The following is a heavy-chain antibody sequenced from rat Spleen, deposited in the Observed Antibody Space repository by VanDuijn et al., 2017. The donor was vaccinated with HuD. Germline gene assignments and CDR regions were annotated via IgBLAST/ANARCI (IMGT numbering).Heavy chain of an antibody. CDR2: ISTSGGGI. D-gene: IGHD1-6*01. CDR1: GLTLSNFG. CDR3: TRLYTADYLFDY. J-gene: IGHJ2*01. Sequence: ELQLVESVGGLVQPGRSLKLSCAASGLTLSNFGIAWVRQTPTKGLAWVATISTSGGGIYYPVSVKGRFTISRDNAKSTLYLQSNSLRSEDTDTYYCTRLYTADYLFDYWGQGVMVTVSS. V-gene: IGHV5-46*01.